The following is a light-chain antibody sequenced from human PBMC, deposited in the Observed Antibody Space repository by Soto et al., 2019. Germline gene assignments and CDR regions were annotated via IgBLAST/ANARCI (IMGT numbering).Light chain of an antibody. CDR2: AAS. CDR3: QQSYALVRT. V-gene: IGKV1-39*01. J-gene: IGKJ4*01. CDR1: QGISTF. Sequence: DIQVTQSPFSLSTSVGDRVTITCRASQGISTFLNWYQQKPGKAPRLLIYAASRLQSGVPARFSGSGVETDFTLTITSLQPEDFGIYYCQQSYALVRTFGGGTKVDI.